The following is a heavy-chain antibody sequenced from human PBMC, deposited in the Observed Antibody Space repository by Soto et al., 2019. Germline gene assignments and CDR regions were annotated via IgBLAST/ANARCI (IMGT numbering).Heavy chain of an antibody. J-gene: IGHJ6*02. CDR3: ARDPVPFRVRLGELSPKDYYYYGMDV. V-gene: IGHV3-7*01. CDR2: IKQDGSEK. Sequence: GGSLRLSCAASGFTFSSYWMSWVRQAPGKGLEWVANIKQDGSEKYYVDSVKGRFTISRDNAKNSLYLQMNSLRAEDTAVYYCARDPVPFRVRLGELSPKDYYYYGMDVWGQGTTVTVSS. CDR1: GFTFSSYW. D-gene: IGHD3-16*02.